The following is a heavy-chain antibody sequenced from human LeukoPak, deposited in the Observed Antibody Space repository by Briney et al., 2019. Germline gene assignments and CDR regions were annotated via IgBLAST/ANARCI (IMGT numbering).Heavy chain of an antibody. CDR2: IGSSGSTI. J-gene: IGHJ4*02. D-gene: IGHD3-16*01. Sequence: GGSLRLSCVGSGFTFSSYEMNWVRQAPGKGLEWVSYIGSSGSTIYYSDSVKGRFIISRDNAKNSLYLQMNSLRAEDTAVYYCARKPPDYPFDYWGQGTLVTVSS. V-gene: IGHV3-48*03. CDR1: GFTFSSYE. CDR3: ARKPPDYPFDY.